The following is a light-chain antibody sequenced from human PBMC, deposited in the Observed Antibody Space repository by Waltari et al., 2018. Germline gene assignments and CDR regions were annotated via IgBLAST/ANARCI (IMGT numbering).Light chain of an antibody. CDR3: SSYKATSSFYV. CDR2: EVS. J-gene: IGLJ1*01. Sequence: QSALTQPASVSGSPGQSITIPCTGTSSDVGGYNYVPWYQQHPGKAPKLMIYEVSKRPSGVSNRFSGSKSGNTASLTISGLQIEDEADYYCSSYKATSSFYVFAAATKVTVL. V-gene: IGLV2-14*01. CDR1: SSDVGGYNY.